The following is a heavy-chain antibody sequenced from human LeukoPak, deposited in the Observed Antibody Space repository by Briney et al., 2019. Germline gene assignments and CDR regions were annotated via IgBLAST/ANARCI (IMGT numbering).Heavy chain of an antibody. V-gene: IGHV4-4*07. CDR3: ARAGYSGSYYYFDY. CDR2: IYTSGST. J-gene: IGHJ4*02. Sequence: SETLSLTCTVSGGSISSYYWSWLRQPAGKGLEWIGRIYTSGSTNYNPSLKSRVTMSVDTSKNQFSLKLSSVTAADTAVYYCARAGYSGSYYYFDYWGQGSLVTVSS. CDR1: GGSISSYY. D-gene: IGHD1-26*01.